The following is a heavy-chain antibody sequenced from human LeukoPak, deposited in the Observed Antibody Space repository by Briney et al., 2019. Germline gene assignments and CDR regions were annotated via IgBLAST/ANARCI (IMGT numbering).Heavy chain of an antibody. J-gene: IGHJ4*02. CDR1: GFSFSSYW. CDR3: VGAAPGY. CDR2: IAEDGSVE. D-gene: IGHD2-2*01. Sequence: PGGSLRLSCAASGFSFSSYWMTWIRQTPEKGLEWVAHIAEDGSVEYYGDSVRGRFTISRDNAKNSVYLQMTDLRVEDTAVYYCVGAAPGYWGQGALVTVSS. V-gene: IGHV3-7*04.